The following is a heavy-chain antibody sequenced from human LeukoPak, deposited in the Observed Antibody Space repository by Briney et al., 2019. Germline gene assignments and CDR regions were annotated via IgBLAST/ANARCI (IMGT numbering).Heavy chain of an antibody. D-gene: IGHD3-22*01. CDR2: ISGSGDNT. J-gene: IGHJ3*02. CDR1: GFTFSSHG. CDR3: ASSGYYYDSSGYPPGAFDI. V-gene: IGHV3-23*01. Sequence: GGTLRLSCAASGFTFSSHGMSWVRQAPGKGLEWVSTISGSGDNTYYADSVKGRFTISRDNSKNTLYLQMNSLRAEDTAVYYCASSGYYYDSSGYPPGAFDIWGQGTMVTVSS.